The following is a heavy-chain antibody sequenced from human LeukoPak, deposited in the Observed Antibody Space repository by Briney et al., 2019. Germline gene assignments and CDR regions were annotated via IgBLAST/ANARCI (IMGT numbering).Heavy chain of an antibody. CDR2: IWYDGSNS. CDR3: AREYYYDSSGLFDY. Sequence: GRSLRLACAAARFTFSSYGMHWVRQAPGKGREWVAVIWYDGSNSYYADSVKGRLTISRDNSKNTLYLQMNSLRAEDTAVYYCAREYYYDSSGLFDYWGQGTLVTVSS. CDR1: RFTFSSYG. J-gene: IGHJ4*02. V-gene: IGHV3-33*01. D-gene: IGHD3-22*01.